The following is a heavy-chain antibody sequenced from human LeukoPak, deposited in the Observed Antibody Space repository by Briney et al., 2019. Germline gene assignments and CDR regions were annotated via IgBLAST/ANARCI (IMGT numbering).Heavy chain of an antibody. D-gene: IGHD3-3*01. V-gene: IGHV1-18*01. CDR1: GYIVINYG. Sequence: RASVKVSCKASGYIVINYGISWVRQAPGQELEWMGRISAYSGNTDYAQNLQGRVTMTRDTSTSTVYMELSSLRSEDTAVYYCAARITIFVVDIWGQGTMVTVSS. J-gene: IGHJ3*02. CDR3: AARITIFVVDI. CDR2: ISAYSGNT.